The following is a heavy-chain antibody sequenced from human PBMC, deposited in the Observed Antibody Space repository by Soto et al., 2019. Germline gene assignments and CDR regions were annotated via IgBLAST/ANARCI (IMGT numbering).Heavy chain of an antibody. CDR2: INPSGGST. D-gene: IGHD1-1*01. CDR1: GYTFTSYY. J-gene: IGHJ4*02. Sequence: QVQLVQSGAEVMQPGASVKVSCKASGYTFTSYYIQWVRQAPGQGLEWMGIINPSGGSTNYAQKFQGRVTMTRDTSTSTVYMERSSLRSEDTAIYYCSRGYPPRDQLGNLPGAFWGQGTLVTVSS. V-gene: IGHV1-46*03. CDR3: SRGYPPRDQLGNLPGAF.